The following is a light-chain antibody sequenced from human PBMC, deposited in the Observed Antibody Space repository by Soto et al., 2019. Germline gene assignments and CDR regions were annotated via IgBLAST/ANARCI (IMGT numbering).Light chain of an antibody. CDR3: QQRYNSLT. CDR2: DAS. CDR1: HSITPY. J-gene: IGKJ4*01. Sequence: EIVLTQSPATLSLSPGESATLSCKASHSITPYLAWYQQKPGQAPRLLIYDASNRATGIPARFSGSGSGTDFTLTISSLEPEDFAVYYCQQRYNSLTFGGGTKVEIK. V-gene: IGKV3-11*01.